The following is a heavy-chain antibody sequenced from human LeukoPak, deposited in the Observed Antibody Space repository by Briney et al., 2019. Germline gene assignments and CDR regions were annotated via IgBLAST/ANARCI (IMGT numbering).Heavy chain of an antibody. Sequence: GGSLRLSCAASGFTFSSYSMNWVRQAPGKGLEWVSSISSSSSYIYYADSVKGRFTISRDNAKNSLYLQMNSLRAEDTAFYYCAKGTYFDILTGYYDYWGQRTLVTVSS. D-gene: IGHD3-9*01. V-gene: IGHV3-21*04. J-gene: IGHJ4*02. CDR1: GFTFSSYS. CDR2: ISSSSSYI. CDR3: AKGTYFDILTGYYDY.